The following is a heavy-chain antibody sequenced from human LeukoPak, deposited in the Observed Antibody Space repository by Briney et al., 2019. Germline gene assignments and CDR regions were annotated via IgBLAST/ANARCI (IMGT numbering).Heavy chain of an antibody. CDR3: ARGKTYYYGSGSYYYYYYYYMDV. CDR1: GGSFSGYY. Sequence: PSETLSLTCAVYGGSFSGYYWSWIRQPPGKGLEWIGEINHSGSTNYNPSLKSRVTISVDTSKNQFSLKLSSVTAADTAVYYCARGKTYYYGSGSYYYYYYYYMDVWGKGTTVTISS. J-gene: IGHJ6*03. D-gene: IGHD3-10*01. V-gene: IGHV4-34*01. CDR2: INHSGST.